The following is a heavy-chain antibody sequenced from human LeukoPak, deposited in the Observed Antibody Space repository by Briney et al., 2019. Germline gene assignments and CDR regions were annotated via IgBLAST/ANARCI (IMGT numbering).Heavy chain of an antibody. CDR2: INPNSGGT. J-gene: IGHJ5*02. D-gene: IGHD6-19*01. CDR1: GYTFTRYY. CDR3: ARDIFDSSGWYWFDP. V-gene: IGHV1-2*02. Sequence: GASVKVSCKASGYTFTRYYMHWVRQAPGQGLEWMGWINPNSGGTNYAQKFQGRVTMTRDTSISTAYMELSRLRSDDTAGYYCARDIFDSSGWYWFDPWGQGTLVTVSS.